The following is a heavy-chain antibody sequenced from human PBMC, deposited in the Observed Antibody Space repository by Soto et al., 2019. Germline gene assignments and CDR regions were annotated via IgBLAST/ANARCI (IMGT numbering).Heavy chain of an antibody. CDR2: IYYSGST. Sequence: SETLSLTCTVSGGSISSGDYYWSWIRQHPGKGLEWIGYIYYSGSTYYNPSLKSRVTISVDTSKNQFSLKLSSVTAADTAVYYCARWWSGSRQGFDPWGQGTLVT. CDR3: ARWWSGSRQGFDP. D-gene: IGHD3-3*01. V-gene: IGHV4-31*03. J-gene: IGHJ5*02. CDR1: GGSISSGDYY.